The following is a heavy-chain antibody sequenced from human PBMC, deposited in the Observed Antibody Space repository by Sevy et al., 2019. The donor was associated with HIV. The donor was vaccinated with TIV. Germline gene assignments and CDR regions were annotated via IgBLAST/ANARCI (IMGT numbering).Heavy chain of an antibody. V-gene: IGHV3-30*04. CDR2: FSYDGSNK. D-gene: IGHD2-2*01. Sequence: GGSLRLSCAASGFTFSDYAMHWVRPAPGKGLEWVAVFSYDGSNKYYANSVKGRFTISRDNSKNALYLQMKGLRPEDTVVYYCARDGGCYCVGTNCLPGYGLDVWGQGTTVTVSS. CDR3: ARDGGCYCVGTNCLPGYGLDV. CDR1: GFTFSDYA. J-gene: IGHJ6*02.